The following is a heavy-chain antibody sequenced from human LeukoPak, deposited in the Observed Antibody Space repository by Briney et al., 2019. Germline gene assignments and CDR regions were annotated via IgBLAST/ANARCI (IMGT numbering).Heavy chain of an antibody. V-gene: IGHV3-74*01. CDR3: ARGGQGAVDY. Sequence: GGSLRLSCAASGFTFSSNWMHWVRRAPGKGLVWVSFVNNDGRTTAYADSVKGRFTISRDNAKDTLYLQMNSLRAEDTAVYYCARGGQGAVDYWGPGTLVTVSS. CDR2: VNNDGRTT. D-gene: IGHD3-16*01. CDR1: GFTFSSNW. J-gene: IGHJ4*02.